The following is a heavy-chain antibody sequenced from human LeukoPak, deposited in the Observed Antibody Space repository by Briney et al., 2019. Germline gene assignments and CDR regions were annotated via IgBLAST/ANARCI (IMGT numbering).Heavy chain of an antibody. CDR2: IYSGGST. CDR1: GFTVSSNY. V-gene: IGHV3-53*04. J-gene: IGHJ6*02. CDR3: ARAWYSGSYYGCYYGMDV. Sequence: GGSLRLSCAASGFTVSSNYMSWVRQAPGKGLEWVSVIYSGGSTYYADSVKGRFTISRHNSKNTLYLQMNSLRAEDTAVYYCARAWYSGSYYGCYYGMDVWGQGTTVTVSS. D-gene: IGHD1-26*01.